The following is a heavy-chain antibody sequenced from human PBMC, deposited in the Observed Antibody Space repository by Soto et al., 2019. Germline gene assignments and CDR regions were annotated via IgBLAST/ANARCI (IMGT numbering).Heavy chain of an antibody. J-gene: IGHJ4*02. Sequence: GGSLRLSCAASEFTFTSYAMSWVRQAPGKGLEWVSDISGSGDSTYYADSVKGRFTISRDNSKNALYLQMNSLRADDTAVYYCAKGRRSGSYRSRGFDYWGQGTLVTVSS. CDR3: AKGRRSGSYRSRGFDY. CDR2: ISGSGDST. CDR1: EFTFTSYA. D-gene: IGHD1-26*01. V-gene: IGHV3-23*01.